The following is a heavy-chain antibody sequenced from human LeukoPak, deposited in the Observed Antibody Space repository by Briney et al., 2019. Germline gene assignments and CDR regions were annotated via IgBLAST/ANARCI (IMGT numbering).Heavy chain of an antibody. D-gene: IGHD4-17*01. V-gene: IGHV1-46*01. CDR2: INPSGGST. CDR3: ARDSRLRYYFDY. CDR1: GYTFTSYY. Sequence: ASVKASCKASGYTFTSYYMHWVRQAPGQGLEWMGIINPSGGSTSYAQKFQGRVTMTRDMSTSTVYMELSSLRSEDTAVYYCARDSRLRYYFDYWGQGTLVTVS. J-gene: IGHJ4*02.